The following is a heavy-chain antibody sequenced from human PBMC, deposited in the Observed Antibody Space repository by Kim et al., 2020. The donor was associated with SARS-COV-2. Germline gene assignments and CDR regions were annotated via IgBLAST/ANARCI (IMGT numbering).Heavy chain of an antibody. V-gene: IGHV4-59*08. Sequence: SETLSLTCTVSGGSISSYYWSWIRQPPGKGLEWIGYIYYSGSTNYNPSLKSRVTISVDTSKNQFSLKLSSVTAADTAVYYCARHGGVVVPAAMGYWGQVTLVTVSS. D-gene: IGHD2-2*01. J-gene: IGHJ4*02. CDR1: GGSISSYY. CDR3: ARHGGVVVPAAMGY. CDR2: IYYSGST.